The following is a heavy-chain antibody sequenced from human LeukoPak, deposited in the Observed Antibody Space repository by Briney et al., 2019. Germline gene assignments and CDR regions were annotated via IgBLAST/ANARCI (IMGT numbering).Heavy chain of an antibody. CDR1: GFTFSDFW. J-gene: IGHJ4*02. Sequence: GGSLRPSSAASGFTFSDFWIDWVRQAPGQGLEWVANINTDGSTTNYVESVRGRFTISRDNTRNSLSLQMNNLRDEDTAVYYCARNRGGQQFDCWGQGTLVTVSS. V-gene: IGHV3-7*01. CDR2: INTDGSTT. D-gene: IGHD3-10*01. CDR3: ARNRGGQQFDC.